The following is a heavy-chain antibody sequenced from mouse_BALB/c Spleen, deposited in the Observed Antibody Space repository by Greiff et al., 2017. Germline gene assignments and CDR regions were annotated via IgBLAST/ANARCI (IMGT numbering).Heavy chain of an antibody. V-gene: IGHV1-20*02. Sequence: EVQLQQSGPELVKPGASVKISCKASGYSFTGYFMNWVMQSHGKSLEWIGRINPYNGDTFYNQKFKGKATLTVDKSSSTAHMELRSLASEDSAVYYCARRGYGNFWYFDVWGAGTTVTVSS. J-gene: IGHJ1*01. CDR2: INPYNGDT. CDR1: GYSFTGYF. CDR3: ARRGYGNFWYFDV. D-gene: IGHD2-10*02.